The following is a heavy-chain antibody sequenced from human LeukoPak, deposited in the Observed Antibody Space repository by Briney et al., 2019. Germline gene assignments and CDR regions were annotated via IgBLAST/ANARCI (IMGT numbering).Heavy chain of an antibody. J-gene: IGHJ4*02. CDR1: GYSVSSGFY. D-gene: IGHD1-7*01. CDR3: ARAKTGTTGNFDY. CDR2: IYHSGST. V-gene: IGHV4-38-2*01. Sequence: SETLSLTCAVSGYSVSSGFYWGWIRQPPGKGLECIGTIYHSGSTYYNPSLKSRVTISVDTSKNQFSLRLSSVTAADTAVYYCARAKTGTTGNFDYWGQGTLVTVSS.